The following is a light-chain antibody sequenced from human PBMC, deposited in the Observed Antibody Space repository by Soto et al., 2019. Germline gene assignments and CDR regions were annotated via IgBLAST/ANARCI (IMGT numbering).Light chain of an antibody. Sequence: DIQMTQSPSSLSASVGDRVTITCRASQSISTSLNWYHQKPGKAPDLLIYGASSLQSGVTSRFTGSGSGTDFTLTITDLQPEDFATYYCQQNYSIPITFGQGTRLVIK. CDR1: QSISTS. V-gene: IGKV1-39*01. CDR3: QQNYSIPIT. J-gene: IGKJ5*01. CDR2: GAS.